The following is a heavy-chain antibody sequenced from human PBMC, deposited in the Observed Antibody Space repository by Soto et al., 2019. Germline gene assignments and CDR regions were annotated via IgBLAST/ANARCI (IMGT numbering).Heavy chain of an antibody. CDR3: AKDPAGNGHDEAVFDF. J-gene: IGHJ4*01. CDR2: ITGSGAYT. D-gene: IGHD1-1*01. V-gene: IGHV3-23*01. CDR1: GFTFSTFS. Sequence: VQLLESGGGLVQPGGSLRLSCEASGFTFSTFSMSWVRQSPRKGLEWVSGITGSGAYTYYADSVKGRFPLSRDNSKNIVYLQINSLGLDDTAIYYCAKDPAGNGHDEAVFDFWGHGTLVTVSS.